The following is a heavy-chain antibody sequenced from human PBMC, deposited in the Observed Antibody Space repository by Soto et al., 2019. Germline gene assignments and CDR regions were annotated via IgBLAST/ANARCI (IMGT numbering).Heavy chain of an antibody. D-gene: IGHD1-7*01. CDR1: GFNFDNYG. Sequence: QVQLVESGGGVVQPGGSLRLSCQASGFNFDNYGMHWVRQAPGKGLEWVAVITYDGSFQYYADSVKGRFRISRDNSKNTLSLHLNTLKPEDTAVYHCAKDRVGGTFYTPLAFWGQGTLVTVSS. V-gene: IGHV3-30*18. CDR2: ITYDGSFQ. J-gene: IGHJ4*02. CDR3: AKDRVGGTFYTPLAF.